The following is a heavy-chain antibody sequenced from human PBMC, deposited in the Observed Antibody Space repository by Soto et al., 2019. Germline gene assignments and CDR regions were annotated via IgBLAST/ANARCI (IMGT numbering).Heavy chain of an antibody. CDR1: GGTFSSYA. CDR3: ARDGPLGYCSGGSCYSGWFDP. Sequence: QVQLVQSGAEVKKPGCSVKVSCKASGGTFSSYAISWVRQAPGQGLEWMGGRIPIFGTANYAQKFQGRVTITADESTSTAYLELSSLRSEDTAVYYCARDGPLGYCSGGSCYSGWFDPWGQGTLVTVSS. CDR2: RIPIFGTA. V-gene: IGHV1-69*01. D-gene: IGHD2-15*01. J-gene: IGHJ5*02.